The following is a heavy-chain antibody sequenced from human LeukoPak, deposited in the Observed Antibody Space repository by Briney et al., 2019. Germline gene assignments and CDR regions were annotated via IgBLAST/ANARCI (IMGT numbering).Heavy chain of an antibody. CDR3: ARGRPMVRGPGIIDY. J-gene: IGHJ4*02. D-gene: IGHD3-10*01. V-gene: IGHV4-59*01. CDR2: IYYSGST. CDR1: GGSISSYY. Sequence: SETLSLTCTVSGGSISSYYWSWIRQPPGKGLGWIGYIYYSGSTNYNPSLKSRVTISVDTSKNQFSLKLSSVTAADTAVYYCARGRPMVRGPGIIDYWGQGTLVTVSS.